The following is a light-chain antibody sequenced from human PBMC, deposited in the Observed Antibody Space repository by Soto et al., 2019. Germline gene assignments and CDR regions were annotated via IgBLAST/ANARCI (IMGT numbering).Light chain of an antibody. CDR1: QTVFYSSNNKNS. V-gene: IGKV4-1*01. CDR3: QQYYTTPWT. CDR2: WAS. Sequence: DIVMTQSPDSLAVSLGERATINCKSSQTVFYSSNNKNSLVWYQQKPGQPPKLLIYWASTRESGVPDRFSGSGSGTDFTLTISSLQAEDVAVYYCQQYYTTPWTFGQGTKVEIK. J-gene: IGKJ1*01.